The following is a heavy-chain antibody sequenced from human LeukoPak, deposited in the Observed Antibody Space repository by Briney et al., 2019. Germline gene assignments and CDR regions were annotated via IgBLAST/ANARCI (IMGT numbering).Heavy chain of an antibody. V-gene: IGHV3-23*01. CDR2: IGANGGTT. D-gene: IGHD2-21*02. Sequence: GGSLRLSCSTSGFTFHTYAMSWVRQTPGKGLEWVSAIGANGGTTFYADSVTGRFTISRDNSKSTLYLQMNSLRAEDTAVYYCASEAYCGGDCYSLGIWGQGTMVTVSS. J-gene: IGHJ3*02. CDR3: ASEAYCGGDCYSLGI. CDR1: GFTFHTYA.